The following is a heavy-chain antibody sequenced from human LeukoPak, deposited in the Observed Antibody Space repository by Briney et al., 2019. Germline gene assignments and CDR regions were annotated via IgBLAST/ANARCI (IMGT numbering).Heavy chain of an antibody. CDR1: GFSFDSYN. CDR2: ISSSLSPM. CDR3: ARGLWKWELQQGGGMDV. V-gene: IGHV3-48*01. Sequence: GGSPRLSCAASGFSFDSYNIHWVRQAPGRGLEWVSSISSSLSPMYNADSVKGRFTISRDNSKESLHLQMNSLRAEDTAVYYCARGLWKWELQQGGGMDVWGQGTTVTVSS. D-gene: IGHD1-26*01. J-gene: IGHJ6*02.